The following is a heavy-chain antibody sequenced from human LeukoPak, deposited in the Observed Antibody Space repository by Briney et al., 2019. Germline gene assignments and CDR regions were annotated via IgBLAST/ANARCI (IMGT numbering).Heavy chain of an antibody. Sequence: SETLSLTCTVSGGSISNYYWSWIRQPPGKGLEWIGYIYYSGSTKYNPSLKSRVTISVDTSKNQFSLNLSSVTAADTAVYYCARRLLGYCSGGSCYSGYFQHWGQGTLVTVSS. D-gene: IGHD2-15*01. J-gene: IGHJ1*01. V-gene: IGHV4-59*12. CDR2: IYYSGST. CDR3: ARRLLGYCSGGSCYSGYFQH. CDR1: GGSISNYY.